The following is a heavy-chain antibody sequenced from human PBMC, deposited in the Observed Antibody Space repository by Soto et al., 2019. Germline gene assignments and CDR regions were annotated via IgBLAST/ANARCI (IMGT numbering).Heavy chain of an antibody. V-gene: IGHV3-30-3*01. CDR2: ISYDGSNQ. D-gene: IGHD2-15*01. CDR1: GFTFSSYA. J-gene: IGHJ6*02. Sequence: QVQLVESGGGVVQPGRSLRLSCAASGFTFSSYAMHWVRQAPGKGLEWVAVISYDGSNQYYADSVKGRFTISRHNPKDTLYLQMNSLRAEDTAVYYCARDIGYCSGGSCYYYYGMDVWGQGTTVTVSS. CDR3: ARDIGYCSGGSCYYYYGMDV.